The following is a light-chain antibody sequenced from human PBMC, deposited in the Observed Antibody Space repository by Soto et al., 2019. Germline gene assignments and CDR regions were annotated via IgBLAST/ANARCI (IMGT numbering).Light chain of an antibody. V-gene: IGKV1-5*01. CDR1: QTIGSW. CDR3: QQCNTFWT. Sequence: DVQMTQSPSTLSASVGDRVIITCRASQTIGSWLAWYQQKPGKAPKLLIYDVSSLESGVPSRFSGSGSGTGFTLTISSLQPDDSATYYCQQCNTFWTFGQGTKVAI. J-gene: IGKJ1*01. CDR2: DVS.